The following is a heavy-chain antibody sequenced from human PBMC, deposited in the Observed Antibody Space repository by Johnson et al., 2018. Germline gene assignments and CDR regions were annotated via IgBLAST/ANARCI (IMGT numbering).Heavy chain of an antibody. CDR2: IYSGGST. Sequence: VQLVQSGGGLVQPGGSLILSCAASGFTVSSNYMSWVRQATGKGLEWVSVIYSGGSTYYADSVKGRFNFARDNSKNTLYMQMNSLRPEDTAMYYCAAPVVTAHWNAFDMWGQWTMVTVSS. D-gene: IGHD2-21*02. CDR1: GFTVSSNY. CDR3: AAPVVTAHWNAFDM. V-gene: IGHV3-66*02. J-gene: IGHJ3*02.